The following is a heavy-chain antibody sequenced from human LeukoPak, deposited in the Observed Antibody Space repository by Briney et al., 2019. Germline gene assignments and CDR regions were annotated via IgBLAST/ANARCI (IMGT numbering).Heavy chain of an antibody. Sequence: GVSLSLPCASSRFTLSGLWMRWPRQARGEGLEWVTNIKRDGSKKYYEDSVKGRFTISRDNAKNSLYLQMNSLRAEDTAVYYCARDRGFGQADVWGKGTTVTVSS. CDR3: ARDRGFGQADV. V-gene: IGHV3-7*01. CDR1: RFTLSGLW. J-gene: IGHJ6*04. CDR2: IKRDGSKK. D-gene: IGHD3-10*01.